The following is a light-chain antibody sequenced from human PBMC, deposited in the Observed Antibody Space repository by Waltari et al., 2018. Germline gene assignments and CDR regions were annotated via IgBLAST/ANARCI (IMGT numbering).Light chain of an antibody. V-gene: IGKV1-9*01. CDR2: AAS. CDR1: RGIGNS. Sequence: DIQLTQSPSFLSASVGDRVTITCRASRGIGNSLAWYQQKPGKAPKLLIYAASTLQTGVPSRFSGSGDGTEFTLAISSLQPEDFATYYCQQLIDYPLTFGGGTKVEIK. J-gene: IGKJ4*01. CDR3: QQLIDYPLT.